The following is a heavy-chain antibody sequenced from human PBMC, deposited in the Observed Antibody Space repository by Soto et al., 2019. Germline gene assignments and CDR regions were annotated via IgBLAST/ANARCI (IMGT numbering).Heavy chain of an antibody. CDR3: ARENNVLPGGYFDY. V-gene: IGHV4-30-2*01. CDR1: GGSIISGDYY. J-gene: IGHJ4*02. Sequence: PSETLSVTWSVSGGSIISGDYYRSWIRQPPGKGLEWIGYIYHSGSTYYNPSLKSRVTISVDRSKNQFSLKLSSVTAADTAVYYCARENNVLPGGYFDYWGQGTLVTVSS. D-gene: IGHD3-10*01. CDR2: IYHSGST.